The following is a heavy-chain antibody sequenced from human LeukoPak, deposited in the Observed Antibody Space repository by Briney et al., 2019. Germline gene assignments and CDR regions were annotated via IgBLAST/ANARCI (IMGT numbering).Heavy chain of an antibody. CDR1: GGSISSSSYY. CDR2: IYYSGRT. CDR3: ARLLGDDSSGYYYGNFYYFDH. J-gene: IGHJ4*02. Sequence: RPSETLSLTCTVSGGSISSSSYYWGWIRQPPGKGLEWIGSIYYSGRTYYNPSLKSRVTISVDTSKNQFSLKLSSVTAADTAVYYCARLLGDDSSGYYYGNFYYFDHWGQGTLVTVSS. D-gene: IGHD3-22*01. V-gene: IGHV4-39*01.